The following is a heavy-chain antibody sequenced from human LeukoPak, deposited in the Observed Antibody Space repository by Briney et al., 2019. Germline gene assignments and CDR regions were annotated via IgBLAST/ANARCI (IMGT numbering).Heavy chain of an antibody. J-gene: IGHJ4*02. D-gene: IGHD6-19*01. CDR3: ARDREVAGTYYFDY. CDR1: GDSISSTSYY. CDR2: IYHSGST. Sequence: PSETLSLTCAVSGDSISSTSYYWGWIRQPPGKGLEWIGSIYHSGSTYYNPSLKSRVTISVDTSKNQFSLKLSSVTAADTAVYYCARDREVAGTYYFDYWGQGTLVTVSS. V-gene: IGHV4-39*07.